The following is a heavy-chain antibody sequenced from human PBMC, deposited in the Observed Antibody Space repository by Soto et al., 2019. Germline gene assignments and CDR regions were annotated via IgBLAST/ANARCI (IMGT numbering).Heavy chain of an antibody. D-gene: IGHD6-19*01. Sequence: GASVKVSCKASGYTFTGYYMHWVRQAPGQGLEWMGWINPNSGGTDYAQKFQGWVTMTRDTSISTAYMELSRLRSDDTAVYYCARGKTVAGTGGYYFDYWGQGTLVTVSS. CDR2: INPNSGGT. CDR3: ARGKTVAGTGGYYFDY. CDR1: GYTFTGYY. V-gene: IGHV1-2*04. J-gene: IGHJ4*02.